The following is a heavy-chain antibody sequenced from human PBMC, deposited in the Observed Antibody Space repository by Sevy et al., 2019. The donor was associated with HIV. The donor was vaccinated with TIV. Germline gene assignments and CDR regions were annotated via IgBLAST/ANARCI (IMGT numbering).Heavy chain of an antibody. CDR2: IIPILGTV. CDR1: GGTFSSYG. CDR3: ARGGSNGWYYFDY. J-gene: IGHJ4*01. Sequence: ASVKVSCKASGGTFSSYGISWVRQAPGQGLEWMGGIIPILGTVNYALKFQGRVTITADESTKTAYMELSSLRSEDTAVYYCARGGSNGWYYFDYWGHETLVTVSS. D-gene: IGHD6-19*01. V-gene: IGHV1-69*01.